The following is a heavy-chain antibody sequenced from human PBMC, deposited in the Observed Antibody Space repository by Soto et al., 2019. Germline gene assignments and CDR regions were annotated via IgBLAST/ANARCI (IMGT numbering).Heavy chain of an antibody. V-gene: IGHV3-21*01. CDR3: ARFGLVTFDC. Sequence: EMQLVVSGGGLVKPGGSLRLSCAASGFIFNTYSMDWVRQAPGKGLEWVASISPSGSYMYYGDSLKGRFTVSRDNAKNSLYLQMDSLRADDTAIYYCARFGLVTFDCWGQGTLVTVSS. J-gene: IGHJ4*02. CDR1: GFIFNTYS. D-gene: IGHD3-3*01. CDR2: ISPSGSYM.